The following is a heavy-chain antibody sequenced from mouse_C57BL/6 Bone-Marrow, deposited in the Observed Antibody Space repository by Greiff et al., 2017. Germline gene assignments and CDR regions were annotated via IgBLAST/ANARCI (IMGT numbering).Heavy chain of an antibody. CDR3: TTAAYGYDGVAY. J-gene: IGHJ3*01. CDR1: GFNIKDDY. V-gene: IGHV14-4*01. CDR2: IDPENGDT. D-gene: IGHD2-2*01. Sequence: EVKLQQSGAELVRPGASVKLSCTASGFNIKDDYMHWVKQRPEQGPEWIGWIDPENGDTEYASKFQGKATITADTSSNTAYLQLSSLTSEDTAVYYCTTAAYGYDGVAYWGQGTLVTVSA.